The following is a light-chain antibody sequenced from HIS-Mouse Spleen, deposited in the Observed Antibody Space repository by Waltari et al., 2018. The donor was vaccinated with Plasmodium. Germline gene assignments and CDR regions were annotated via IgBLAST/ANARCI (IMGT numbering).Light chain of an antibody. V-gene: IGLV1-44*01. CDR2: SNK. CDR3: AAWDDSLNGVV. J-gene: IGLJ2*01. Sequence: QSVLTQPPSASGTPGQRVTIPCSGSISSIGSNTVNWYQQLPGTAPKLLIYSNKQRPSGVPDRFSGSKSGTSASLAISGLQSEDEADYYCAAWDDSLNGVVFAGGTKLTVL. CDR1: ISSIGSNT.